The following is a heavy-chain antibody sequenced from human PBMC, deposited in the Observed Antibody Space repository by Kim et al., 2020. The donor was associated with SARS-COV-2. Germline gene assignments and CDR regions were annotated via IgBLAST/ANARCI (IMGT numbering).Heavy chain of an antibody. J-gene: IGHJ3*02. V-gene: IGHV1-58*01. D-gene: IGHD2-2*01. CDR3: AADGCSSTSCYRDAFDI. CDR2: IVVGSGNT. CDR1: GFTFTSSA. Sequence: SVKVSCKASGFTFTSSAVQWVRQARGQRLEWIGWIVVGSGNTNYAQKFQERVTITRDMSTSTAYMELSSLRSEDTAVYYCAADGCSSTSCYRDAFDIWGQGTMVTVSS.